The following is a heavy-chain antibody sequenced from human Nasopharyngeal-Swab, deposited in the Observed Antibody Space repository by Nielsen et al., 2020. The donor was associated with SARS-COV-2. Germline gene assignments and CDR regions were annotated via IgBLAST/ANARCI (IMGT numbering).Heavy chain of an antibody. V-gene: IGHV3-33*08. CDR1: GFTFSSYG. Sequence: SLKISCAASGFTFSSYGMHWVRQAPGKGLEWVAVIWYDGSNKYYADSVKGRFTISRDNSKNTLYLQMNSLRAEDTAVYYCARDLITFGGVIAQGYWGQGTLVTVSS. CDR3: ARDLITFGGVIAQGY. CDR2: IWYDGSNK. D-gene: IGHD3-16*02. J-gene: IGHJ4*02.